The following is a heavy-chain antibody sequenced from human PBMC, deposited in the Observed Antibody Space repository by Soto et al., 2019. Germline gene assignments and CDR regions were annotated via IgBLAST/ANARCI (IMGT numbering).Heavy chain of an antibody. D-gene: IGHD6-6*01. Sequence: GASVKVSCKASGYTFTSYAMHWVRQAPGQRLEWMGWINASNGNTKYSQKFQGRVTITRDTSASTAYMELSSLRAEDTAVYYCARDSSDGSSSHFYYYYYMDVWGKGTTVTVSS. J-gene: IGHJ6*03. CDR2: INASNGNT. V-gene: IGHV1-3*01. CDR1: GYTFTSYA. CDR3: ARDSSDGSSSHFYYYYYMDV.